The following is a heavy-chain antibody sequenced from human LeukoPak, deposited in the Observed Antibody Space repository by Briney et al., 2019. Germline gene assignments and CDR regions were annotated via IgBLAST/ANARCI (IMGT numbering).Heavy chain of an antibody. CDR3: ANLLLPRATT. CDR2: IYYSGST. V-gene: IGHV4-39*07. Sequence: SETLSLTCTVSGGSISSNTYYWGWIRQPPGKGLEWIGNIYYSGSTYYNPSLKSRVIISVDTSKNQFSLKLSSVTAADTAVYYCANLLLPRATTRGQGTLVTVSS. D-gene: IGHD1-26*01. J-gene: IGHJ4*02. CDR1: GGSISSNTYY.